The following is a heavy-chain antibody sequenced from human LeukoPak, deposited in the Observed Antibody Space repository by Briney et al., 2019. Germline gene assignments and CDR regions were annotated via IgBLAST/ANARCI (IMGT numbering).Heavy chain of an antibody. J-gene: IGHJ4*02. V-gene: IGHV3-30*03. CDR1: GFTFSSSG. CDR2: ISYDGSTK. CDR3: ARERGYSSDY. D-gene: IGHD5-18*01. Sequence: SGGSLRLSCAASGFTFSSSGMHWVRQAPGKGLEWVEVISYDGSTKYYADSVRGRFTISRDNSKNTLYLQMNSLRAEDTAVYYCARERGYSSDYWGQGTLVTVSS.